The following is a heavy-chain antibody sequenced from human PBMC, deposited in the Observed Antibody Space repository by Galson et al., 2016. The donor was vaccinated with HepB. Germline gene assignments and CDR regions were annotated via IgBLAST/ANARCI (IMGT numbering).Heavy chain of an antibody. J-gene: IGHJ1*01. V-gene: IGHV5-51*01. CDR1: GNSFTDYW. CDR3: VRESPGYSFGN. Sequence: QSGAEVKKPGESLRISCKGSGNSFTDYWIGWVRQVPGKGLEWMAIIYPGDSHARYSPSFKGQVTISVDKSIATAYLQWSSLKASDTAMYYCVRESPGYSFGNWGQGTLVTVST. D-gene: IGHD5-18*01. CDR2: IYPGDSHA.